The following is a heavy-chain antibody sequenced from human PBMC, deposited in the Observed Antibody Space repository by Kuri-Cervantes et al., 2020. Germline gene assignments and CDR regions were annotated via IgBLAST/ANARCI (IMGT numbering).Heavy chain of an antibody. D-gene: IGHD5-24*01. CDR3: ATNRRWLQFPYYYGMDV. Sequence: GESLKISCAASGFTFSDYYMSWIRQAPGKGLEWVSYISSSGSTIYYADSVKGRFTISRDNAKNSLYLQMNSLRDEDTAVYYCATNRRWLQFPYYYGMDVWGQGTTVTVSS. V-gene: IGHV3-11*04. CDR2: ISSSGSTI. CDR1: GFTFSDYY. J-gene: IGHJ6*02.